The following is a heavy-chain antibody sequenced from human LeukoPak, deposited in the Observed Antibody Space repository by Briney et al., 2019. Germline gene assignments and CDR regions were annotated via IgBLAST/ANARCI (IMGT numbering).Heavy chain of an antibody. Sequence: SETLSLTCTVSGGSISSYYWSWIRQPPGKGLEWIGYIYYSGSTNYNPSLKSRVTISVDTSKNQFSLKLSSVTAADTAVYYCARHRSYYNANDAFDIWGQGTMVTVSS. J-gene: IGHJ3*02. V-gene: IGHV4-59*01. CDR2: IYYSGST. D-gene: IGHD3-10*01. CDR1: GGSISSYY. CDR3: ARHRSYYNANDAFDI.